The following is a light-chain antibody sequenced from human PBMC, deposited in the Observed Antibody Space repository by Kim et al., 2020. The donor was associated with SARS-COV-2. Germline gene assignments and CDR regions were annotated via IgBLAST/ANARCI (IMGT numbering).Light chain of an antibody. CDR3: QVWDSSGDHPGVV. Sequence: GKKARIACGGNNIGSKSVHWYQHKAGQAPLLVVYDDTDRPSGIPERISGSNSGNTATLTISRVEAGDEADYHCQVWDSSGDHPGVVFGGGTQLTVL. J-gene: IGLJ2*01. CDR1: NIGSKS. CDR2: DDT. V-gene: IGLV3-21*03.